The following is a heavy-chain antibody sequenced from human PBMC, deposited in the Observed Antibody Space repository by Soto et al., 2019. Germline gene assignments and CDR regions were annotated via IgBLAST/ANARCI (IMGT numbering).Heavy chain of an antibody. V-gene: IGHV3-74*01. J-gene: IGHJ6*02. Sequence: EVQLVESGGGLVQPGGSLRLSCAASGFTFSVSWMHWVRQAPGKGLVWVSRIDSDGSTTSYADSVKGRFTISRDNAKSTLYLQMNSLRAEDTAVYYCARPGYSNYGPVVDVWGQGTTVTVYS. D-gene: IGHD4-4*01. CDR3: ARPGYSNYGPVVDV. CDR2: IDSDGSTT. CDR1: GFTFSVSW.